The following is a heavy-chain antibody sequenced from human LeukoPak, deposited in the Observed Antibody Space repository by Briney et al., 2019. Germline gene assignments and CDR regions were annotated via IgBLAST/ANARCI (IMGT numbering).Heavy chain of an antibody. V-gene: IGHV4-39*07. CDR2: IHSSGST. CDR1: GGSISSSAYH. Sequence: PSETLSLTCTVSGGSISSSAYHWGWIRQPPGKGLEWIGSIHSSGSTYYNPSLKSRVTISVDTSKNQFSLKLSSVTAADTAVYYCARDHDSSGYYFDYWGQGTLVTVSS. D-gene: IGHD3-22*01. CDR3: ARDHDSSGYYFDY. J-gene: IGHJ4*02.